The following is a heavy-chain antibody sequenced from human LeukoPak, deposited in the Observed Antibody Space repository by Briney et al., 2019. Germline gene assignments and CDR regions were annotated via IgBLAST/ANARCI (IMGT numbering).Heavy chain of an antibody. CDR3: ARDEGATSNNAFDV. Sequence: GPSLKVSCKASGFTFTAYFVHWVRQAPGQGLEWMGWINSENGDADYAQNFQGRVAMTRDTSITTVYMELSSLRSDDTAVYYCARDEGATSNNAFDVWGQGTTVTVSS. D-gene: IGHD1-1*01. CDR1: GFTFTAYF. CDR2: INSENGDA. J-gene: IGHJ3*01. V-gene: IGHV1-2*02.